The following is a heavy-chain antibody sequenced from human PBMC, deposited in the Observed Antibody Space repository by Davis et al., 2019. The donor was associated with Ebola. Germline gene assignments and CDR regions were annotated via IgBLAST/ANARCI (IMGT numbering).Heavy chain of an antibody. Sequence: GESLKISCAASGFILCDYYMSWVRQAPGKGLEWVSVIYSGGSTYYADSVKGRFTISRDNSKNTLYLQMNSLRAEDTAVYYCARDRATIVVAYYFDYWGQGTLVTVSS. CDR2: IYSGGST. D-gene: IGHD3-22*01. CDR3: ARDRATIVVAYYFDY. J-gene: IGHJ4*02. V-gene: IGHV3-66*01. CDR1: GFILCDYY.